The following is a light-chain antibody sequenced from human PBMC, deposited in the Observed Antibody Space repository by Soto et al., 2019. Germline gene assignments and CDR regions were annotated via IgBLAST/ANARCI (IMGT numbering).Light chain of an antibody. CDR2: AAS. Sequence: MTQSPGTLSVSPGDRVTITCRASQSISSYLNWYQQKPGKAPKLLIYAASSLQSGVPSRFSGSGSGTDFTLTISSLQPEDFATYYCQQSYSTPPTFGQGTKVDIK. CDR3: QQSYSTPPT. V-gene: IGKV1-39*01. J-gene: IGKJ1*01. CDR1: QSISSY.